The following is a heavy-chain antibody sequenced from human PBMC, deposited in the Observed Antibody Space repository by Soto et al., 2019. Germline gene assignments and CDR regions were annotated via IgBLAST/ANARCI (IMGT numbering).Heavy chain of an antibody. D-gene: IGHD6-13*01. V-gene: IGHV6-1*01. CDR1: GDSVSSNSAA. J-gene: IGHJ4*02. CDR3: TRAPGIAAAGLDY. Sequence: SXTLSLTCAISGDSVSSNSAAWNWIRQSASRGLEWLGRTLYRSKWYFDYAVSVKSRITINPDTSKNQFSLRLSSVTPEDTAVYYCTRAPGIAAAGLDYWGQGTLVTVS. CDR2: TLYRSKWYF.